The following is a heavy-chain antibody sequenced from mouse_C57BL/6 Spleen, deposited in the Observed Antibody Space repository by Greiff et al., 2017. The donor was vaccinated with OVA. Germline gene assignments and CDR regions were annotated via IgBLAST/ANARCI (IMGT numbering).Heavy chain of an antibody. CDR1: GYSFTGYY. CDR3: ARGATVVATIDY. V-gene: IGHV1-42*01. CDR2: INPSTGGT. J-gene: IGHJ2*01. Sequence: VQLQQSGPELVRPGASVKISCKASGYSFTGYYINWVKQSPEQSLEWIGEINPSTGGTTYNQKFKAKATLTVDKSSSTAYMQLKSLTSEDSAVYYCARGATVVATIDYWGQGTTLTVSS. D-gene: IGHD1-1*01.